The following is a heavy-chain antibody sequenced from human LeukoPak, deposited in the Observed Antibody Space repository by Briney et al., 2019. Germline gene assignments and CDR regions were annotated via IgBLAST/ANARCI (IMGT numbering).Heavy chain of an antibody. J-gene: IGHJ4*02. V-gene: IGHV3-43*02. CDR2: ISGDGGST. Sequence: GGSLRLSCAASGFTFDDYAMHWVRQAPGKGLEWVSLISGDGGSTYYADSVKGRFTISRDNSKNSLYLQMNSLRTEDTALYCCAKDGSYDRSGYYYGRFDYWGQGTLVTVSS. CDR3: AKDGSYDRSGYYYGRFDY. CDR1: GFTFDDYA. D-gene: IGHD3-22*01.